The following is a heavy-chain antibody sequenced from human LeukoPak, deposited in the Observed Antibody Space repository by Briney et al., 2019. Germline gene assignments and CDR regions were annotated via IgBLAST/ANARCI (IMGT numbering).Heavy chain of an antibody. CDR2: INPDSGGT. D-gene: IGHD2-15*01. V-gene: IGHV1-2*02. J-gene: IGHJ6*03. CDR3: ARETMVDGSSYYMDV. CDR1: GYTFTGYY. Sequence: GASVKVSCKSSGYTFTGYYIHWVRQAPGQGLEWMGWINPDSGGTNYAQKFQGRVTMTRDTSISTAYMELSRLRSDDTAVYYCARETMVDGSSYYMDVWGKGTTVTISS.